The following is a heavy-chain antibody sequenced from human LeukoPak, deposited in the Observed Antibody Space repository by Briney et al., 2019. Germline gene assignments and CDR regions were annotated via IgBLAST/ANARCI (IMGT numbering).Heavy chain of an antibody. CDR2: INPSGGST. CDR1: GYTFTSYY. Sequence: ASVKVSCKASGYTFTSYYMHWVRQAPGQGLEWMGMINPSGGSTSYAQKFQGRVTMTRDTSTSTVYMELSSLRSEDTAVYYCATLGYCSSTSCRRNYYYYGMDVWGQGTTVTVSS. V-gene: IGHV1-46*01. D-gene: IGHD2-2*01. J-gene: IGHJ6*02. CDR3: ATLGYCSSTSCRRNYYYYGMDV.